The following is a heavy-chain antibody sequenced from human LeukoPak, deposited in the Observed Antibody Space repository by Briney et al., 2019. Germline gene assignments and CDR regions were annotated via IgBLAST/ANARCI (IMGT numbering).Heavy chain of an antibody. V-gene: IGHV1-69*04. Sequence: GASVKVSCKAPGGTFSSYAISWVRQAPGQGLEWMGRIIPIFGIANYAQKFQGRVTITADKSTSTAYMELSSLRSEDTAVYYCASMYSGYDPPNYQYGMDVWGQGTTVTVSS. CDR1: GGTFSSYA. J-gene: IGHJ6*02. D-gene: IGHD5-12*01. CDR3: ASMYSGYDPPNYQYGMDV. CDR2: IIPIFGIA.